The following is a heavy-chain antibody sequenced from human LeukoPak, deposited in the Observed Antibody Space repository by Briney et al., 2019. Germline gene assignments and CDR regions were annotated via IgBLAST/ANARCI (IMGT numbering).Heavy chain of an antibody. CDR1: GFTFSSYA. CDR2: ISYDGSNK. CDR3: ARLPAYCSSTSCYYDY. Sequence: QPGRSLRLSCAASGFTFSSYAMHWVRQAPGKGLEWVAVISYDGSNKYYADSVKGRFTISRDNAKNSLFLQMNSLRAEDTAVYYCARLPAYCSSTSCYYDYWGQGTLVTVSS. J-gene: IGHJ4*02. V-gene: IGHV3-30-3*01. D-gene: IGHD2-2*01.